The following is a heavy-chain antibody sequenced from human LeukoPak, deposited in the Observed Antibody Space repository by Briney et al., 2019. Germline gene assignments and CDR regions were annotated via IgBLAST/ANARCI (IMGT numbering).Heavy chain of an antibody. V-gene: IGHV3-30*01. J-gene: IGHJ4*02. CDR1: GFTFSLYP. CDR2: ISNGGSDK. D-gene: IGHD2-2*02. Sequence: GGSLRLSCAASGFTFSLYPMRWVRQAPGKGLEWVAVISNGGSDKYYAESVKGRFTISRDNSKCTLYLQMNSLSAEDTAVYYCARDVGDCSSSSCYIPADWWGQGTLVTVSS. CDR3: ARDVGDCSSSSCYIPADW.